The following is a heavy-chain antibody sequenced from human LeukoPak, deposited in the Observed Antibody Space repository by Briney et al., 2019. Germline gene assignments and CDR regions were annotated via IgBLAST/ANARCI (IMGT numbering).Heavy chain of an antibody. D-gene: IGHD3-10*01. V-gene: IGHV5-51*01. CDR1: GYSFTSYW. CDR3: ARRRDYYGSGSHGYYFDY. J-gene: IGHJ4*02. Sequence: GESLKISCKGSGYSFTSYWIGWVRQMPGKGLEWMGIIYPGDSDTRYSPSFQGQVTILADKSISTAYLQWSSLKASDTAMYYCARRRDYYGSGSHGYYFDYWGQGTLVTVSS. CDR2: IYPGDSDT.